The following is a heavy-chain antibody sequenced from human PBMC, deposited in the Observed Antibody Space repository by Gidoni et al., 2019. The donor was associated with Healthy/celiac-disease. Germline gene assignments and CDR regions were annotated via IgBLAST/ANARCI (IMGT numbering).Heavy chain of an antibody. D-gene: IGHD2-2*01. V-gene: IGHV1-2*02. J-gene: IGHJ6*03. CDR1: GYTFTGYY. CDR3: ARGPGIVVVPAAPSYYYYYMDV. Sequence: QVQLVQSGAEVKKPGASVTVSCKASGYTFTGYYMHWVRQAPGQGLEWMGWINPNSGGTNYAQKFQGRVTMTRDTSISTAYMELSRLRSDDTAVYYCARGPGIVVVPAAPSYYYYYMDVWGKGTTVTVSS. CDR2: INPNSGGT.